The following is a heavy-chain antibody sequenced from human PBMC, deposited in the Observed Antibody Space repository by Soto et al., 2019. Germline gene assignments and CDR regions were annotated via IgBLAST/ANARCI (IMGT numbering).Heavy chain of an antibody. CDR2: IYHSGST. V-gene: IGHV4-30-2*01. CDR1: GGSISSGGYS. J-gene: IGHJ4*02. CDR3: ARAIGYPGYFDY. Sequence: SETLSLTCAVSGGSISSGGYSWSWIRQPPGKGLEWIGYIYHSGSTYYNPSLKSRVTIPVDRSKNQFSLKLSSVTAADTAVYYCARAIGYPGYFDYWGQGTLVTVSS. D-gene: IGHD2-15*01.